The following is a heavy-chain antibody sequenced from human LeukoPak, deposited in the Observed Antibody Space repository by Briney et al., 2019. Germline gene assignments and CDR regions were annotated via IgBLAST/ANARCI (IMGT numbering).Heavy chain of an antibody. CDR1: GFTFSSYS. Sequence: QPGGSLRLSCAVSGFTFSSYSMNWVRQAPGKGLEWVSKISGSSSTIWYADSVKGRFTISRDNSKNTLYLQMNSLRAEDTALYFCAKAVSHSYFDFWGQGTLVTVSA. J-gene: IGHJ4*02. CDR3: AKAVSHSYFDF. CDR2: ISGSSSTI. V-gene: IGHV3-48*01. D-gene: IGHD6-19*01.